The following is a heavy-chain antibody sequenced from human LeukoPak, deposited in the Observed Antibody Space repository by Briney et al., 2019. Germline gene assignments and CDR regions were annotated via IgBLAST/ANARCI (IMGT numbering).Heavy chain of an antibody. CDR2: INPNSGGT. Sequence: ASVKVSCKASGYTFTSYYMHWVRQAPGQGLEWMGRINPNSGGTNYAQKFQGRVTMTRDTSISTAYMELSRLRSDDTAVYYCARGGYDFVYYYYGMDVWGQGTTVTVSS. CDR1: GYTFTSYY. D-gene: IGHD3-3*01. V-gene: IGHV1-2*06. J-gene: IGHJ6*02. CDR3: ARGGYDFVYYYYGMDV.